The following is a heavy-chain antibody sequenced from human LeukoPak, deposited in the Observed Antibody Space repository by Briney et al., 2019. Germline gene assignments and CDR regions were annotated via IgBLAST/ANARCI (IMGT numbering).Heavy chain of an antibody. CDR3: ARDENYRDSSGYPSPFDF. D-gene: IGHD6-19*01. CDR2: LSDSGSP. J-gene: IGHJ4*02. V-gene: IGHV4-39*02. Sequence: ASETLSLTCTVSGDSISGSRYFWAWIRQPPGRGLEWIASLSDSGSPNYSPSLRSRVSVFIDTSKNQLSLILKSVTAADTAVHYCARDENYRDSSGYPSPFDFWGQGTLVTVSS. CDR1: GDSISGSRYF.